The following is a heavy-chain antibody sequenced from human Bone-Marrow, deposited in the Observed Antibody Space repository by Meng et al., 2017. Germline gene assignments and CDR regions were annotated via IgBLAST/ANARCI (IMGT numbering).Heavy chain of an antibody. CDR3: ASWIYSCGWQ. CDR2: IYHGGDT. Sequence: QVQLQESGPGLVKPSGTLCLHCVVSGGSISSIDWWSWVRQPPGKGLEWIGEIYHGGDTNYNPSLKSRVTIAIDKSKNQFSLKLSSVTAADTAVYYCASWIYSCGWQWGQGALVTVSS. J-gene: IGHJ4*02. CDR1: GGSISSIDW. V-gene: IGHV4/OR15-8*02. D-gene: IGHD6-19*01.